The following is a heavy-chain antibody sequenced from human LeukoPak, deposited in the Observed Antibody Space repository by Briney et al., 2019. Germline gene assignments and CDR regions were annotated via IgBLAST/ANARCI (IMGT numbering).Heavy chain of an antibody. Sequence: GGSLRLSCAASGVTFSSYGMHWGRQAPGKGLEWVAVIWDDGSNTYYADSVKGRFTISRDNSKNTLYLQINSLRAEDTAVYYCARDGRYYYDSSGYPHYYYYYGMDVGGQGTTVTVSS. V-gene: IGHV3-33*01. CDR2: IWDDGSNT. CDR3: ARDGRYYYDSSGYPHYYYYYGMDV. J-gene: IGHJ6*02. D-gene: IGHD3-22*01. CDR1: GVTFSSYG.